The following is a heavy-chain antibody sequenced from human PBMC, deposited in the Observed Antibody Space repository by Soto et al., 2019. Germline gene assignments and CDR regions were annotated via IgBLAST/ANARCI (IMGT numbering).Heavy chain of an antibody. Sequence: NPSETLSLTCTVSAASITSYSWSWVRQTPGKGLEWIGYISYSGGTNYNPSLNSRVTISTHTSNNQFSLRLNSVTAEDTAVYYCARAISIYGVVTYGLDVWGQGTKVTISS. J-gene: IGHJ6*02. CDR1: AASITSYS. CDR2: ISYSGGT. D-gene: IGHD3-3*01. V-gene: IGHV4-59*01. CDR3: ARAISIYGVVTYGLDV.